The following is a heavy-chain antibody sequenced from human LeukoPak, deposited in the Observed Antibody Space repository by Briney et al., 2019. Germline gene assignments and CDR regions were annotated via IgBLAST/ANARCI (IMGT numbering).Heavy chain of an antibody. CDR1: GFTFSSYA. J-gene: IGHJ3*02. V-gene: IGHV3-23*01. D-gene: IGHD2-21*02. Sequence: GGSLRLSCAASGFTFSSYAMSWVRQAPGKGLEWVSAISGSGGSTYYADSVKGRFTISRDNSKNTLYLQMNSLRAEDTAVYYCASTRLYRGGDCFTDAFDIWGQGTMVTVSS. CDR3: ASTRLYRGGDCFTDAFDI. CDR2: ISGSGGST.